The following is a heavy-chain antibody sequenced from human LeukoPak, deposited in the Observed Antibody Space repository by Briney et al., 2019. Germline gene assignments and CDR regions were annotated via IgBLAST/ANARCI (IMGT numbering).Heavy chain of an antibody. Sequence: SETLSLTCTVSGGSISSYYWSWIRQPPGKGLEWIGYIYYSGSTNYNPSLKSRVIISVDTFKNQFSLKLSSVTAADTAVYYCARGALWFGELSRGDYWGQGTLVTVSS. CDR3: ARGALWFGELSRGDY. CDR2: IYYSGST. J-gene: IGHJ4*02. CDR1: GGSISSYY. V-gene: IGHV4-59*01. D-gene: IGHD3-10*01.